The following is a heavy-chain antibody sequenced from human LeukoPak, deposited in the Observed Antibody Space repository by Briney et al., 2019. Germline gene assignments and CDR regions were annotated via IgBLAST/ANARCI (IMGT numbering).Heavy chain of an antibody. CDR1: GFTFSSYA. CDR2: ISGSGGST. J-gene: IGHJ4*02. Sequence: GGSLRLSCAASGFTFSSYAMSWVRQAPERGLEWVSAISGSGGSTYYADSVKGRFTISRDNSKNTLYLQMNSLRAEDTAVYYCATNWWEHTDYWGQGTLVTVSS. V-gene: IGHV3-23*01. CDR3: ATNWWEHTDY. D-gene: IGHD1-26*01.